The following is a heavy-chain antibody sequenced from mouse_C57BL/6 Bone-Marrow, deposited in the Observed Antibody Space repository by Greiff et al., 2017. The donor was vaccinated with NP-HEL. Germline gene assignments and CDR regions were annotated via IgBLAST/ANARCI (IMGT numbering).Heavy chain of an antibody. CDR3: ATLYYYGSSYSDY. CDR2: INPSTGGT. D-gene: IGHD1-1*01. J-gene: IGHJ2*01. Sequence: VQLQQSGPELVKPGASVKISCKASGYSFTGYYMNWVKQSPEKSLEWIGEINPSTGGTTYNQKFKAKATLTVDKSSSTAYMQLKSLTSEDSAVYYCATLYYYGSSYSDYWGQGTTLTVSA. CDR1: GYSFTGYY. V-gene: IGHV1-42*01.